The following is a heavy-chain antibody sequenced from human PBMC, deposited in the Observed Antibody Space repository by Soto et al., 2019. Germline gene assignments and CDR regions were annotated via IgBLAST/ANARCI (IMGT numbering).Heavy chain of an antibody. D-gene: IGHD5-12*01. V-gene: IGHV4-59*01. CDR3: ARAVEYSGYDIFDY. CDR1: GGSISSYY. Sequence: SETLSLTCTVSGGSISSYYWSWIRQPPGKGLEWIGYIYYSGSTNYNPSLKSRVTISVDTSKNQFSLKLSSVTAADTAVYYCARAVEYSGYDIFDYWGQGTLVPVSS. J-gene: IGHJ4*02. CDR2: IYYSGST.